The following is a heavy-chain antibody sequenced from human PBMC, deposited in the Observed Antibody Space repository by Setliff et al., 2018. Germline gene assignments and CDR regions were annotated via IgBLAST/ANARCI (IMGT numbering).Heavy chain of an antibody. CDR3: ARSPIRTTGSHYLGYYYYYMDF. J-gene: IGHJ6*03. CDR2: INPNNGGT. CDR1: QYTFTAYY. V-gene: IGHV1-2*02. D-gene: IGHD1-26*01. Sequence: GASVKVSCKASQYTFTAYYLHWVRQAPGQGLEWMGWINPNNGGTKYAQKFQGRVTMTRDTSISTGYMELSRLRYDDTAVYYCARSPIRTTGSHYLGYYYYYMDFWGKGTTVTVSS.